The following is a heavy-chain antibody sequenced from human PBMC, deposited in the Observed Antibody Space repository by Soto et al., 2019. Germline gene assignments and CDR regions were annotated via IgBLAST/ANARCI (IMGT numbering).Heavy chain of an antibody. J-gene: IGHJ4*02. CDR3: AKDTLVVVPAAHFDY. CDR1: GFTFSSYA. D-gene: IGHD2-2*01. CDR2: ISGSGGST. V-gene: IGHV3-23*01. Sequence: PGGSLRLSCAASGFTFSSYARSWVRQAPGKGLECVSAISGSGGSTYYADSVKGRFTISRDNSKNTLYLQMNSLRAEDTAVYYCAKDTLVVVPAAHFDYWGQGTLVTVYS.